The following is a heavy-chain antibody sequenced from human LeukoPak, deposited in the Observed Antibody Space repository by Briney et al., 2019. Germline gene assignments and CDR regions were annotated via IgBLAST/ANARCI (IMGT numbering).Heavy chain of an antibody. CDR3: ARLWGYRYYYYYYMDV. J-gene: IGHJ6*03. D-gene: IGHD4/OR15-4a*01. Sequence: SETLSLTCPVSGGSISSSSYYWGWIRQPPGKGLEWIGSIYYSGSTYYNPSLKSRVTISVDTSKNQFSLKLSSVTAADTAVYYCARLWGYRYYYYYYMDVWGKGTTVTVSS. V-gene: IGHV4-39*01. CDR2: IYYSGST. CDR1: GGSISSSSYY.